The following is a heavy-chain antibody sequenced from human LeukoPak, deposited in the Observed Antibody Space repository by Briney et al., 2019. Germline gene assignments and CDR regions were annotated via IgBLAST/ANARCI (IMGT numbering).Heavy chain of an antibody. Sequence: SETLSLTCTVSGYSISSGYYWGWIRQPPGKGLEWIGSIYHSGSTYYNPSLKSRVTISVDTSKNQFSLKLSSVTAADTAVYYCARYVTMVRGVRSRDAFDIWGQGTMVTVSS. CDR3: ARYVTMVRGVRSRDAFDI. CDR2: IYHSGST. J-gene: IGHJ3*02. V-gene: IGHV4-38-2*02. CDR1: GYSISSGYY. D-gene: IGHD3-10*01.